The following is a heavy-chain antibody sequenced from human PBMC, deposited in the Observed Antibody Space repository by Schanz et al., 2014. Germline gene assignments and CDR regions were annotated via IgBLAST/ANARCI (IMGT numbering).Heavy chain of an antibody. D-gene: IGHD3-10*01. Sequence: QVRMQESGPGLVKPSQTLSLTCTVSGGSISRGTHYWTWIRQLPGKGLEGIGHIYYTGTIFYNPSLKSRVIISVDTSKNQFSLRLTSVTAADTAVYYCARGRGVYTSTYDWIYWGHGTLVTVSS. CDR1: GGSISRGTHY. J-gene: IGHJ4*01. CDR2: IYYTGTI. CDR3: ARGRGVYTSTYDWIY. V-gene: IGHV4-31*03.